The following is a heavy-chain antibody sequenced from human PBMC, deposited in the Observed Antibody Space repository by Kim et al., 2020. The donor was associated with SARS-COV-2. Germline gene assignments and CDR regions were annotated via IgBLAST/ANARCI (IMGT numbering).Heavy chain of an antibody. Sequence: IANYAQKFQGRVTITADKSTSPAYMELSSLRSEDTAVYYCARDLLYSSGYWGQGTLVTVSS. D-gene: IGHD6-19*01. CDR3: ARDLLYSSGY. CDR2: IA. J-gene: IGHJ4*02. V-gene: IGHV1-69*04.